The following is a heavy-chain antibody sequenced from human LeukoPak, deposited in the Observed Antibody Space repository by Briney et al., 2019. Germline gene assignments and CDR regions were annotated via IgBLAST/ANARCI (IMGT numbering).Heavy chain of an antibody. J-gene: IGHJ4*02. CDR1: GFTFSSYW. CDR2: INSDGSST. V-gene: IGHV3-74*01. Sequence: GGSLRLSCEASGFTFSSYWMHWVRQAPGKGLVWVSRINSDGSSTNYADSVKGRFTISRDNAKNTLYLQMNSLRAEDTAVYYCARGEYSSGWSSPGDYWGQGTLVTVSS. D-gene: IGHD6-19*01. CDR3: ARGEYSSGWSSPGDY.